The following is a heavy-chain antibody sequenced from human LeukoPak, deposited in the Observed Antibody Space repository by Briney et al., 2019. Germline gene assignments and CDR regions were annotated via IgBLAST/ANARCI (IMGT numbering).Heavy chain of an antibody. CDR2: ISGSGGST. V-gene: IGHV3-23*01. CDR1: GFTFSSYN. J-gene: IGHJ4*02. CDR3: AKWGYDSSGYAPGHYFDY. D-gene: IGHD3-22*01. Sequence: GGSLRLSCAASGFTFSSYNINWVRQAPGKGLEWVSAISGSGGSTYYADSVKGRFTISRDNSKNTLYLQMNSLRAEDTAVYYCAKWGYDSSGYAPGHYFDYWGQGTLVTVSS.